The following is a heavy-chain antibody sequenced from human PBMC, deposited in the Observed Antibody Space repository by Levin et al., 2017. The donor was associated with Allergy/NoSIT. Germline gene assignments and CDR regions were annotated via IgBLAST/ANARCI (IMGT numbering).Heavy chain of an antibody. D-gene: IGHD1-14*01. V-gene: IGHV3-7*01. Sequence: AGESLKISCAASGFTFSDYWMGWVRQSPGGGLEWVANINKDGGETYHVDSVKGRFTISRDNAKNSLYLQMNSLSAEDTAVYYCARHGSRSFDFWGQGSLVTVSS. J-gene: IGHJ4*02. CDR1: GFTFSDYW. CDR2: INKDGGET. CDR3: ARHGSRSFDF.